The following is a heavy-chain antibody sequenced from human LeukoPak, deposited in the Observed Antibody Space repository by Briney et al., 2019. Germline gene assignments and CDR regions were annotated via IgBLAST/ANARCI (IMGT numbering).Heavy chain of an antibody. J-gene: IGHJ4*02. CDR2: IYYSGST. CDR1: GGSISSHY. CDR3: ARRSGVLDSRDSRYYFDH. Sequence: SETLSLTCIVSGGSISSHYWSWIRQTPGKGLEYIGYIYYSGSTDYNPSLKSRVTISLDTSKNQFSLHLSSVTAADTAVYYCARRSGVLDSRDSRYYFDHWGQGTLVTVSS. D-gene: IGHD3-22*01. V-gene: IGHV4-59*11.